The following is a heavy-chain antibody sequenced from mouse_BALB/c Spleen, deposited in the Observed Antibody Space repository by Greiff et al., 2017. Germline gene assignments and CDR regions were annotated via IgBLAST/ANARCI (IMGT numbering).Heavy chain of an antibody. V-gene: IGHV1-39*01. D-gene: IGHD2-10*02. Sequence: VQLQQTGPELVKPGASVKISCKASGYSFTDYIMLWVKQSHGKSLEWIGNINPYYGSTSYNLKFKGKATLTVDKSSSTAYMQLNSLTSEDSAVYYCARMGYDAMDYWGQGTSVTVSS. CDR3: ARMGYDAMDY. J-gene: IGHJ4*01. CDR1: GYSFTDYI. CDR2: INPYYGST.